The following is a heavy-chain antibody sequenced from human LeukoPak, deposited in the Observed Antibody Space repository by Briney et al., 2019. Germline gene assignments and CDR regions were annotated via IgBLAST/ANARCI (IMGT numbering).Heavy chain of an antibody. CDR3: ARDGSGGGLGY. Sequence: GGSLRLSCAASGFTFSSYAMSWVRQAPGKGLEWVSSISSSSSYIYYADSVKGRFTISRDNAKNSLYLQMNSLRAEDTAVYYCARDGSGGGLGYWGQGTLVTVSS. J-gene: IGHJ4*02. D-gene: IGHD3-16*01. CDR2: ISSSSSYI. CDR1: GFTFSSYA. V-gene: IGHV3-21*01.